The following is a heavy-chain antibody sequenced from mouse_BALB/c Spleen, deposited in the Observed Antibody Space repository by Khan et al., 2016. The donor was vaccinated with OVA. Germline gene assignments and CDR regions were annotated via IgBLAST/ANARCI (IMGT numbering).Heavy chain of an antibody. J-gene: IGHJ2*01. CDR1: GYSITSGYA. Sequence: EVQLQESGPGLVKPSQSLSLTCTVTGYSITSGYAWNWIRQFPGNKLEWMGYISYSGGTSYNPSLKSRISITRDTSKNQFFLQLNSVTTEDTATYDCARGNYYGYYFDYWGQATPLTVSS. D-gene: IGHD1-1*01. V-gene: IGHV3-2*02. CDR3: ARGNYYGYYFDY. CDR2: ISYSGGT.